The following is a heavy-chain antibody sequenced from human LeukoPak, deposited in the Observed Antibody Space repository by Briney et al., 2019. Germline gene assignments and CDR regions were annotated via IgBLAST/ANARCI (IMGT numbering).Heavy chain of an antibody. Sequence: ASVKVSCKASGGTFSSYAISWVRQAPGQGLEWMGWINPNSGGTNYAQKFQGRVTMTRDTSISTAYMELSRLRSDDTAVYYCATPQEYCSSTSCYDYWGQGTLVTVSS. V-gene: IGHV1-2*02. CDR2: INPNSGGT. J-gene: IGHJ4*02. CDR1: GGTFSSYA. D-gene: IGHD2-2*01. CDR3: ATPQEYCSSTSCYDY.